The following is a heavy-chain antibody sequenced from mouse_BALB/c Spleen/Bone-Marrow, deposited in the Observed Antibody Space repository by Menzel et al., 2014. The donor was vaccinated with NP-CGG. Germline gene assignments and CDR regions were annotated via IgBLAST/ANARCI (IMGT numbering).Heavy chain of an antibody. D-gene: IGHD1-1*01. CDR2: INPSNGGT. Sequence: VQLQQSGAELVKPGASVKLSCKASGYTFTSYYMYWVKQRPGQGLEWIGEINPSNGGTNFNDKFKSKATLTVDKSSNTAYVQLSSLTSEDSAVYHCTRSNYGYWFFDVWGAGTTVTVSS. CDR3: TRSNYGYWFFDV. CDR1: GYTFTSYY. J-gene: IGHJ1*01. V-gene: IGHV1S81*02.